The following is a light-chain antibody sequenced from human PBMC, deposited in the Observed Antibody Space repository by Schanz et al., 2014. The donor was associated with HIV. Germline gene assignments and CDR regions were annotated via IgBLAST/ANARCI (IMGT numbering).Light chain of an antibody. J-gene: IGLJ3*02. V-gene: IGLV2-8*01. Sequence: QSALTQPPSASGSPGQSVTISCTGTSSDVGGYNFVSWFQQHPGKAPKLMIYEVTKRPSGVPARFSGSKSGNTASLTISGLQAEDEADYYCSSYRSYSTLEGVFGGGTKLTVL. CDR3: SSYRSYSTLEGV. CDR2: EVT. CDR1: SSDVGGYNF.